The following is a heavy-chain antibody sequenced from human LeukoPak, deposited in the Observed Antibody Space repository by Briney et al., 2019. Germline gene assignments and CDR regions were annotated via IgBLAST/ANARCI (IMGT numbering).Heavy chain of an antibody. J-gene: IGHJ4*02. CDR2: IFWDGGGA. CDR1: GFIFDDYT. Sequence: GGSLRLSCAASGFIFDDYTMYWVCQRPGEGLEWISVIFWDGGGASYADSVQGRFTISRDNSKNSLYLQMTSLRTEDTASYFCAKGRTSGLTSLEHWGQGTLVTVSS. CDR3: AKGRTSGLTSLEH. D-gene: IGHD6-19*01. V-gene: IGHV3-43*01.